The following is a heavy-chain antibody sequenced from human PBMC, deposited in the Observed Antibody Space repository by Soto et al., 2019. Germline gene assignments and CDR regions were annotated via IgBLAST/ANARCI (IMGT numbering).Heavy chain of an antibody. J-gene: IGHJ6*02. CDR2: ISAYNGNT. Sequence: ASVKVSCKASGYTFISYGISWVRQAPGQGLEWMGWISAYNGNTNYAQKLQGRVTMTTDTSTSTAYMELRSLRSDDTAVYYCARDQIRGYSLHYYYYGMDVWGQGTTVTVSS. CDR3: ARDQIRGYSLHYYYYGMDV. D-gene: IGHD5-18*01. CDR1: GYTFISYG. V-gene: IGHV1-18*01.